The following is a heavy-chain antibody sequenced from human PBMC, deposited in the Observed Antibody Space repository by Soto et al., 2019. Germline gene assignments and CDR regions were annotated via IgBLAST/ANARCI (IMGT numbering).Heavy chain of an antibody. J-gene: IGHJ4*02. CDR3: ARVYSGSYSDS. D-gene: IGHD1-26*01. V-gene: IGHV4-4*02. Sequence: SETKSVTCAVSGGSMRSNDRWSWVRKPPGKGLEWIGEIFHSGSTNYNPSLKTRVTISVDKSKNQFSLKLSSVTAADTAVYYCARVYSGSYSDSWGQGTLVTVSS. CDR1: GGSMRSNDR. CDR2: IFHSGST.